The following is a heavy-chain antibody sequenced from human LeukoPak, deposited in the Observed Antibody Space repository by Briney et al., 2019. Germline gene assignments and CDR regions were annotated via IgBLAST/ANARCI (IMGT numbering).Heavy chain of an antibody. J-gene: IGHJ4*02. Sequence: ARSLTLSGAAYAFTFSSYGMHWLRQAQGKGLEWGAVISYDGSNKYYADSVKGRFTISRDNSKNTLYLQMNSLRAEDTAVYYCAKDHGGATNYFDYWGQGTLVTVSS. V-gene: IGHV3-30*18. CDR2: ISYDGSNK. D-gene: IGHD2-15*01. CDR3: AKDHGGATNYFDY. CDR1: AFTFSSYG.